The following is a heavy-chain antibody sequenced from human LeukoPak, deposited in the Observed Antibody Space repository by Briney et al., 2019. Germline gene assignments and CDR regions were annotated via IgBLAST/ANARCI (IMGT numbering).Heavy chain of an antibody. J-gene: IGHJ3*02. Sequence: GESLKISCKGSGYSFTSYWIGWVRQMPGKGLEWMGIIYPGADTRYSPSFQGQVTISADKSISTAYLQWSSLKASDTAMYYCARHPLDSSSAFDIWGQGTMVTVSS. CDR3: ARHPLDSSSAFDI. CDR1: GYSFTSYW. V-gene: IGHV5-51*01. CDR2: IYPGADT. D-gene: IGHD6-6*01.